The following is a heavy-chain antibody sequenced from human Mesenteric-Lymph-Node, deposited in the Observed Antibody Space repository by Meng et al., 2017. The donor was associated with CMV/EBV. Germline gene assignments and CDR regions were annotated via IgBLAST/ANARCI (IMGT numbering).Heavy chain of an antibody. CDR1: GFTFSIYA. D-gene: IGHD3-9*01. CDR2: VSSGSGNT. V-gene: IGHV3-21*01. J-gene: IGHJ4*02. Sequence: GGSLRLSCAASGFTFSIYAMSWVRQAPGKGLEWVSTVSSGSGNTYYADSVKGRFTISRDNAKNSLYLQMNSLRAEDTAVYYCARDLENYDILTGYSYYFDYWGQGTLVTVSS. CDR3: ARDLENYDILTGYSYYFDY.